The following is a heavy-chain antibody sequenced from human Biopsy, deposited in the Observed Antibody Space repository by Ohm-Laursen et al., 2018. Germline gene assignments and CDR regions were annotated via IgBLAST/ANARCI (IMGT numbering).Heavy chain of an antibody. V-gene: IGHV1-24*01. CDR1: GYTLNELS. CDR2: FAPENGKT. D-gene: IGHD1-1*01. CDR3: AADINVWNVNY. Sequence: ASVKVSCKVSGYTLNELSMHWVRQVPGKGLEWMGGFAPENGKTVYAQNFQARVSLTEDTSTDIAYMELRSLRSEDTAVYYCAADINVWNVNYWGQGIQVTVSS. J-gene: IGHJ4*02.